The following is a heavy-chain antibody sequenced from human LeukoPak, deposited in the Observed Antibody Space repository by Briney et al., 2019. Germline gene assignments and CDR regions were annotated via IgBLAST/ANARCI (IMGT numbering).Heavy chain of an antibody. Sequence: SVKVSCKASGYIFTNYYMHWVRQAPGQGLEWMGGIIPIFGTANYAQKFQGRVTITTDESTSTAYMELSSLRSEDTAVYYCARHSGATVPAALNYWGQGTLVTVSS. CDR1: GYIFTNYY. J-gene: IGHJ4*02. V-gene: IGHV1-69*05. CDR2: IIPIFGTA. D-gene: IGHD2-2*01. CDR3: ARHSGATVPAALNY.